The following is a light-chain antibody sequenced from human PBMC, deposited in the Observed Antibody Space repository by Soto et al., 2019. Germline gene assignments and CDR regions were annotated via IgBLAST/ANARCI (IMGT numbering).Light chain of an antibody. CDR2: KAS. Sequence: DIQMTQSPSTLSGSVGDIVTITFLASQTISSWLSWYQQKPGKAPNLLIYKASTLASGVPSRFSGSGSGTEFTLTISSLQPEDFATYYCQQTYSTIHSFGQGTKVDI. CDR1: QTISSW. V-gene: IGKV1-5*03. CDR3: QQTYSTIHS. J-gene: IGKJ2*01.